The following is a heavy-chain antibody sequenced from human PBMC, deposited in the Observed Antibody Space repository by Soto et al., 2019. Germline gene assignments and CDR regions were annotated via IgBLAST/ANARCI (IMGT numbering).Heavy chain of an antibody. D-gene: IGHD3-10*01. CDR2: IYYSGST. CDR3: ARIPYYYYGSGSYGAPYYGMDV. CDR1: GGSISSSSYY. J-gene: IGHJ6*02. Sequence: KTSETLSLTCTVSGGSISSSSYYWGWIRQPPGKGLEWIGSIYYSGSTYYNPSLKSRVAISVDTSKNQFSLKLSSVTAADTAVYYCARIPYYYYGSGSYGAPYYGMDVWGQGTTVTVSS. V-gene: IGHV4-39*01.